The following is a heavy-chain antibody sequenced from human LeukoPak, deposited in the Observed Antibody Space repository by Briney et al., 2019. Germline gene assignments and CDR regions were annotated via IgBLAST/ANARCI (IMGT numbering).Heavy chain of an antibody. CDR3: ARVPLVWFGELFNDAFDI. J-gene: IGHJ3*02. V-gene: IGHV1-8*01. CDR2: TNPNSGNT. D-gene: IGHD3-10*01. CDR1: GYTFTSYD. Sequence: AASVKVSCKASGYTFTSYDINWVRQATGHGLEWMGWTNPNSGNTSYAQKFQGRVTMTRNTSISTAYMELSSLRSEDTAVYYCARVPLVWFGELFNDAFDIWGQGTMVTVSS.